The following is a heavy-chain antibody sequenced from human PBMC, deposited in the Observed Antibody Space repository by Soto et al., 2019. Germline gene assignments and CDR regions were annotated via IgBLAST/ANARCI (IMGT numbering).Heavy chain of an antibody. CDR3: ARDLSEGSAAGTGWDCYGMDV. D-gene: IGHD6-13*01. CDR2: ISSSGSTI. J-gene: IGHJ6*02. CDR1: RFTFSDYY. V-gene: IGHV3-11*01. Sequence: PGGSLRLSCAASRFTFSDYYMSWIRQAPGKGLEWVSYISSSGSTIYYTDSVKGRFTISRDNAKNSLYLQMNSLRAEDTAVYYCARDLSEGSAAGTGWDCYGMDVWGQGTTVTVSS.